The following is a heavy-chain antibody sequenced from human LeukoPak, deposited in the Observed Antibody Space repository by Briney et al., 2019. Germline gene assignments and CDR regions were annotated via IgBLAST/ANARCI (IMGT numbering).Heavy chain of an antibody. V-gene: IGHV4-59*01. Sequence: NPSETLSVTCTVSGDSISSYYWSWIRQPPGKGLEWIGYIYYSGGTNYNPSLKSRVTISVDTSKNQFSLKLSSVTAADTAVYYCARYAGYGRMVRGVMDLDAFDIWGQGTMVTVSS. CDR1: GDSISSYY. D-gene: IGHD3-10*01. CDR3: ARYAGYGRMVRGVMDLDAFDI. CDR2: IYYSGGT. J-gene: IGHJ3*02.